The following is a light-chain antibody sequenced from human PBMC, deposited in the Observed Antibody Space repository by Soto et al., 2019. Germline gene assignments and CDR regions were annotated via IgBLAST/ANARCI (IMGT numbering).Light chain of an antibody. Sequence: EILMTQSPATLSVSAGERATLSCRASQSVSRNLAWYQQKPGQAPRLLIYHASNRATGIPARFSGSGSGTDFTLTIRSLEPEDFAFYYCQQRSNWPLTFGQGTRLEIK. CDR2: HAS. V-gene: IGKV3-11*01. J-gene: IGKJ5*01. CDR3: QQRSNWPLT. CDR1: QSVSRN.